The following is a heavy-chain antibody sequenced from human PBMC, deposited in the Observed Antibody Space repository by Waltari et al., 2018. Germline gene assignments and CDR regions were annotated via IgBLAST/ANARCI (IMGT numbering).Heavy chain of an antibody. CDR2: IYSGGRT. V-gene: IGHV3-66*01. Sequence: EVQLVESGGGLVQPGGSLRLSCAASGFTVSRNYMRWVRQAPGKGLEWVSLIYSGGRTYYADSVKGRFTIARDNSKNTLYLQMNSLRAEDTAVYYCTRDAGAVAAEGDYWGQGTLVTVSS. CDR1: GFTVSRNY. CDR3: TRDAGAVAAEGDY. D-gene: IGHD6-19*01. J-gene: IGHJ4*02.